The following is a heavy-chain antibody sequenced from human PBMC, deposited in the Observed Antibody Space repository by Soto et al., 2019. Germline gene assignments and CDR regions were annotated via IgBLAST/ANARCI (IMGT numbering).Heavy chain of an antibody. V-gene: IGHV4-59*08. J-gene: IGHJ6*03. Sequence: PSETLSLTCTVSGGAITNYYWSWIRQPPGKGLEWIGYIYETGSTNYNPSLKSRVTISGDMSKRQFSLKLSSVTAADTAVYYCARCGTMRTFYYDYMDVWGKGTTVTVSS. CDR3: ARCGTMRTFYYDYMDV. D-gene: IGHD2-15*01. CDR1: GGAITNYY. CDR2: IYETGST.